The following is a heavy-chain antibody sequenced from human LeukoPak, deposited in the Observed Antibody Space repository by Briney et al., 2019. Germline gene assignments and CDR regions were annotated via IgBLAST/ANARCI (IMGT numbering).Heavy chain of an antibody. CDR1: GFTVSSNY. CDR2: IYSGGST. J-gene: IGHJ4*02. CDR3: ARDGSPYCSSTSCYAH. V-gene: IGHV3-66*01. Sequence: GGSLRLSCAASGFTVSSNYMSWVRQAPGKGLEWVSVIYSGGSTYYADSVKGRFTISRDNSKNTLYLQMNSLRAEDAAVYYCARDGSPYCSSTSCYAHWGPGTLVIVSS. D-gene: IGHD2-2*01.